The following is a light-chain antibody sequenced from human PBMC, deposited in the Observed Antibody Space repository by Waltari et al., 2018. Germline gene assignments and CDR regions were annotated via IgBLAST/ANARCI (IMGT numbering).Light chain of an antibody. V-gene: IGKV1-39*01. CDR2: AAS. CDR3: QQSYSTPRT. CDR1: QSISTY. J-gene: IGKJ2*01. Sequence: DIQMTQSPSSLSTSVGDRVTITCRASQSISTYLNWYQQTPGKAPKPLIYAASSLQSGFPSRFSGSGSGTDFTLTISSLQPEDFVTYYCQQSYSTPRTFGQGTRLEIK.